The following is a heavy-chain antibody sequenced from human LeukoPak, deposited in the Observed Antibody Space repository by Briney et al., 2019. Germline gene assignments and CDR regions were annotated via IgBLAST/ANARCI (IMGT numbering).Heavy chain of an antibody. Sequence: GGSLRLSCAASGFTFSSYGMSWVRQAPGKGLEWVSAISGSGGSTNYADSVKGRFTISRDNSKNTLFPQMNSLRAEDTAVYYCAKDNYYGSGSFNDYWGQGTLVTVSS. V-gene: IGHV3-23*01. J-gene: IGHJ4*02. CDR2: ISGSGGST. CDR1: GFTFSSYG. D-gene: IGHD3-10*01. CDR3: AKDNYYGSGSFNDY.